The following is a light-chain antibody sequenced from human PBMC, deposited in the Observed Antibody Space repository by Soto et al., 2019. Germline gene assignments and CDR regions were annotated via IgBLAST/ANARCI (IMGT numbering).Light chain of an antibody. CDR1: QSVSSSY. Sequence: EIVLTQSPGTLSLSPGERATLSCRASQSVSSSYLAWYQQKPGQAPRLLIYGASSRATGIPDRFSGSGSGTDFTLTIGRLEPEDFAVYYCQQYGSSPPVTFGQGTKVEIK. J-gene: IGKJ1*01. V-gene: IGKV3-20*01. CDR3: QQYGSSPPVT. CDR2: GAS.